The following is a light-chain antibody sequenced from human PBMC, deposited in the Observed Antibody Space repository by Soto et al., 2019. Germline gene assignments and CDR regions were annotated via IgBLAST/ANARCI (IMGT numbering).Light chain of an antibody. V-gene: IGKV3-20*01. Sequence: PWERATLSFRASQSVSSYLAWYQQKPGQAPRLLIYDASSRATGTPDRFSGSGSGTDFTLTINRLEPEDFALYYCQQYGSSPPTFGQGTKVDI. J-gene: IGKJ1*01. CDR1: QSVSSY. CDR2: DAS. CDR3: QQYGSSPPT.